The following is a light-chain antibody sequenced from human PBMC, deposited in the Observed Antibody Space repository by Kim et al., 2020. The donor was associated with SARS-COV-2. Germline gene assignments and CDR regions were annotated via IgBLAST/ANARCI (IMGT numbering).Light chain of an antibody. CDR2: AAS. CDR1: QGIGSN. CDR3: LQHNGYPRT. J-gene: IGKJ1*01. V-gene: IGKV1-17*01. Sequence: DIQMTQSPSSLSASVGDRVTITCRASQGIGSNLGWYQQKPGKAPKCLISAASNLQSGVPSRFSGSGSGTEFTLTISSLQPEDCANYFCLQHNGYPRTFGQGTKVDIK.